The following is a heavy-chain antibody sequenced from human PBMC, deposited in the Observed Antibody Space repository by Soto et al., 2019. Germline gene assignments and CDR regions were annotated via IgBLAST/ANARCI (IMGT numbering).Heavy chain of an antibody. D-gene: IGHD1-26*01. Sequence: GGSLRLSCAASGFTFSSYGMHWVRQAPGKGLEWVAVISYYGSNKYYADSVKGRFTISRDNSKNTLYLQMNSLRAEDTAVYYCAKPKGSGNYFDYWGQGTLVTVSS. CDR3: AKPKGSGNYFDY. J-gene: IGHJ4*02. CDR2: ISYYGSNK. V-gene: IGHV3-30*18. CDR1: GFTFSSYG.